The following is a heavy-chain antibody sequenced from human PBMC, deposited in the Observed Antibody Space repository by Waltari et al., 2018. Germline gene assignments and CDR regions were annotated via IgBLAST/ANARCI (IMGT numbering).Heavy chain of an antibody. CDR3: AKDLLPTGVFDY. CDR1: GFGFSHYA. J-gene: IGHJ4*02. CDR2: ASDSGGSS. Sequence: EVQCLESGGDLVQPGGSLRLSCAASGFGFSHYAMRWIRQVPGKGLEWVSAASDSGGSSYYADSVKGRFTISRDNSKNMLYLQMKYLSAEDTALYYCAKDLLPTGVFDYWGQGALVTVSS. D-gene: IGHD3-10*01. V-gene: IGHV3-23*01.